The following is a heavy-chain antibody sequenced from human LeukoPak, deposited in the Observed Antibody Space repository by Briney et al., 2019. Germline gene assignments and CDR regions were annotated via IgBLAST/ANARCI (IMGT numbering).Heavy chain of an antibody. CDR1: GFTFSSYW. CDR2: INSDGSST. CDR3: AKAPGRGYSYGPGYFDY. Sequence: GGSLRLSCAASGFTFSSYWMHWVRQAPGKGLVWVSRINSDGSSTSYADSVKGRFTISGDNAKNTLYLQMNSLRAEDTAVYYCAKAPGRGYSYGPGYFDYWGQGTLVTVSS. V-gene: IGHV3-74*01. D-gene: IGHD5-18*01. J-gene: IGHJ4*02.